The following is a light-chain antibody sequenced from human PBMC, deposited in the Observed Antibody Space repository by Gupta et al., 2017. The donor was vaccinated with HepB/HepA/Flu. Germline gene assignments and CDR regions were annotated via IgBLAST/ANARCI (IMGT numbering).Light chain of an antibody. CDR2: ATS. Sequence: IVLTQSPGTLSLSPGERATLSCRARQSVSSSYLGWYQQKPGQAPRLLIYATSSRDTGVTDRFSGSGYGTDLALTIGRREPEDFAVYYFQEDGDSFTRTFGQGTKVEIK. CDR1: QSVSSSY. J-gene: IGKJ1*01. V-gene: IGKV3-20*01. CDR3: QEDGDSFTRT.